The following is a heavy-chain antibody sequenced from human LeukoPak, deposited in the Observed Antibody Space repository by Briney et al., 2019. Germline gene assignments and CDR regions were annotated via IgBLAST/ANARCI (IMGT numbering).Heavy chain of an antibody. CDR2: INPNSGGT. J-gene: IGHJ6*02. Sequence: GASVKVSCKASGYTFTGYYMHWVRQAPGQELEWMGWINPNSGGTNYAQKFQGRVTMTRDTSISTAYMELSRLRSDDTAVYYCARDLGPYYYYGMDVWGQGTTVTVSS. V-gene: IGHV1-2*02. CDR3: ARDLGPYYYYGMDV. CDR1: GYTFTGYY.